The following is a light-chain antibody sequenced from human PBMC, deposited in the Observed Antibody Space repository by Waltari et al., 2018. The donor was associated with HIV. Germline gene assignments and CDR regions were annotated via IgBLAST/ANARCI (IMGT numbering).Light chain of an antibody. V-gene: IGLV2-23*02. CDR3: CSYAGSSTFAV. CDR2: DVS. J-gene: IGLJ2*01. CDR1: RSDVGGYTY. Sequence: QSALTQPASVSGSPGQSITISCPGTRSDVGGYTYVSWYQPHPGNAPKLMIYDVSKRPSGVSNRFSGSKAGNTASLTISGRQAEDEADYYCCSYAGSSTFAVFGGGTKLTVL.